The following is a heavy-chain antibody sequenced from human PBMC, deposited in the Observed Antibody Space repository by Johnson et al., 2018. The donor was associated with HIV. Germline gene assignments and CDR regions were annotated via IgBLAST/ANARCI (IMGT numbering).Heavy chain of an antibody. CDR1: GFSLSSYW. CDR3: AKARRVPYGLESDAFDI. D-gene: IGHD5-24*01. V-gene: IGHV3-74*02. CDR2: INSDGSST. J-gene: IGHJ3*02. Sequence: VQLVESGGGLVQPGGSLRLSCAASGFSLSSYWMHWVRQVPGKGLVWVSRINSDGSSTGYADSVKGRFIISRDITKNTLYMQMNSLRAEDTAVYYCAKARRVPYGLESDAFDIWGQGTMVTVSS.